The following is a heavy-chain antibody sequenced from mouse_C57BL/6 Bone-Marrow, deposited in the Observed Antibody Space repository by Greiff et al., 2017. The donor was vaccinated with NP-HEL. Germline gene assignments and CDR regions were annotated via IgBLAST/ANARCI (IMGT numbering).Heavy chain of an antibody. CDR1: GFNIKDYY. CDR2: IDPEDGET. J-gene: IGHJ4*01. CDR3: ARSGDGYYVHYYAMDY. D-gene: IGHD2-3*01. Sequence: EVKLVESGAELVKPGASVKLSCTASGFNIKDYYMHWVKQRTEQGLEWIGRIDPEDGETKYAPKFQGKATITADTSSNTAYLQLSSLTSEDTAVYYCARSGDGYYVHYYAMDYWGQGTSVNVSS. V-gene: IGHV14-2*01.